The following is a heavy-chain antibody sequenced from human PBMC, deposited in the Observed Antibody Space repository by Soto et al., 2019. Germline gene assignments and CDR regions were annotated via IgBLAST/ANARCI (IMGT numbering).Heavy chain of an antibody. J-gene: IGHJ6*03. D-gene: IGHD3-3*01. V-gene: IGHV4-31*03. CDR2: IYYSGST. Sequence: QVQLQESGPGLVKPSQTLSLTCTVSGGSISSGGYYWSWIRQHPGKGLEWIGYIYYSGSTYYNPSLKSRVTISVDTSKNQFSLKLSPVTAADTAVYYCARAEYYDFWSGTRNYYMDVWGKGTTVTVSS. CDR1: GGSISSGGYY. CDR3: ARAEYYDFWSGTRNYYMDV.